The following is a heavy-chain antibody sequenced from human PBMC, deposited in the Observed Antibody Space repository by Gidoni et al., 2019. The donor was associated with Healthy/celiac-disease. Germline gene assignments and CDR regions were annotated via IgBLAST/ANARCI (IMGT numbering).Heavy chain of an antibody. CDR2: ISGSGGST. Sequence: EVQLLESGGGLVQPGGSLRLSCAASGFTFSSYAMSWVRQAPGKGLEWVSAISGSGGSTYYADSVKGRFTISRDNSKNTLYLQMNSLRAEDTAVYYCAKDLNRDMGIAAAGTSHFDYWGQGTLVTVSS. V-gene: IGHV3-23*01. CDR3: AKDLNRDMGIAAAGTSHFDY. J-gene: IGHJ4*02. CDR1: GFTFSSYA. D-gene: IGHD6-13*01.